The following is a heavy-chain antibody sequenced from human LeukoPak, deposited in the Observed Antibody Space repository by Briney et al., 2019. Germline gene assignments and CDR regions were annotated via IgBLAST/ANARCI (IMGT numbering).Heavy chain of an antibody. D-gene: IGHD2-2*01. J-gene: IGHJ6*02. V-gene: IGHV5-51*01. CDR1: GYTFTSHW. CDR3: ARLGYCSSASCYYGMDV. CDR2: IYPGDSDT. Sequence: PGESLKISCKGSGYTFTSHWIGWVRQMPGKGLEWMGIIYPGDSDTRYSPSFQGQITISADKSISTAYLQWGSLKASDTAIYYCARLGYCSSASCYYGMDVWGQGTTVTVSS.